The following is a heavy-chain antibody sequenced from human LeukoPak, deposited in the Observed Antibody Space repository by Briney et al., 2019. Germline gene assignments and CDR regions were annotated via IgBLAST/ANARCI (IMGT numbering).Heavy chain of an antibody. V-gene: IGHV3-48*01. CDR2: ISSSSSTI. D-gene: IGHD5-18*01. CDR1: GFTFSSYA. CDR3: ARDLGYSYGFGFGY. J-gene: IGHJ4*02. Sequence: GGSLRLSCAASGFTFSSYAMSWVRQAPGKGLEWVSYISSSSSTIYYADSVKGRFTISRDNAKNSLYLQMNSLRAEDTAVYYCARDLGYSYGFGFGYWGQGTLVTVSS.